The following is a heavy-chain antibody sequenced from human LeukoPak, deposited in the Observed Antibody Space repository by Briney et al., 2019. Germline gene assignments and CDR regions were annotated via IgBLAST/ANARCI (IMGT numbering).Heavy chain of an antibody. CDR2: INPNSGGT. D-gene: IGHD3-10*01. CDR1: GYTFTGYY. Sequence: ASVKVSCKASGYTFTGYYMHWVRQAPGQGLEWMGWINPNSGGTNYAQKFQGWVTMTRDTSISTAYMELSRLRSDDTAVYYCARGYGSEYYYYYGMDVWGQGTTVTVSS. CDR3: ARGYGSEYYYYYGMDV. J-gene: IGHJ6*02. V-gene: IGHV1-2*04.